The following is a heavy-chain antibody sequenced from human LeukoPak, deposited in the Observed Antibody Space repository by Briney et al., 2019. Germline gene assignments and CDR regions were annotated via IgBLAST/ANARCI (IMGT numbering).Heavy chain of an antibody. CDR2: ISSSSSTI. CDR3: VSGSGSHYCGMDV. V-gene: IGHV3-48*04. J-gene: IGHJ6*02. CDR1: GFTFSSYS. D-gene: IGHD3-10*01. Sequence: GGSLRLSCAASGFTFSSYSMNWVRQAPGKGLEWVSYISSSSSTIYYADSVKGRFTISRDNAKNSLYLQMNSLRAEDTAVYYCVSGSGSHYCGMDVWGQGTTVTVSS.